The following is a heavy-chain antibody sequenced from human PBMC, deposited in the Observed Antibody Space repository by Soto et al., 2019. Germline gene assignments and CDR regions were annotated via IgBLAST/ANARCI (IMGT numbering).Heavy chain of an antibody. V-gene: IGHV4-39*01. Sequence: SETLSLTCTVSGGSICSSSYYWGWIHQPPGKGLEWIGSIYYSGSTYYNPSLKSRVTISVDTSKNQFSLKLRSVTAADTAVYYCARPTCSGGSCYSFASLYYFDYWSQGSLVTVSS. D-gene: IGHD2-15*01. CDR1: GGSICSSSYY. CDR2: IYYSGST. CDR3: ARPTCSGGSCYSFASLYYFDY. J-gene: IGHJ4*02.